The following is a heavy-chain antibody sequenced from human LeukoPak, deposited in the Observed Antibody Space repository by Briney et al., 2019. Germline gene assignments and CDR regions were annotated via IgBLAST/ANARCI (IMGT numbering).Heavy chain of an antibody. CDR1: GGSISSSSYY. D-gene: IGHD6-6*01. Sequence: SETLSLTCTVSGGSISSSSYYWGWIRQPPGKGLEWIGSIYYSGSTYYNPSLKSRVTISVDTSKNQFSLKLSSVTAADTAVYYCVAEARGGIAAWFDPWGQGTLVTSPQ. V-gene: IGHV4-39*01. J-gene: IGHJ5*02. CDR3: VAEARGGIAAWFDP. CDR2: IYYSGST.